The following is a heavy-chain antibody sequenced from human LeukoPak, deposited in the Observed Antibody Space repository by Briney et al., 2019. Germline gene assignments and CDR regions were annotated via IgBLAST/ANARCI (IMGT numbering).Heavy chain of an antibody. D-gene: IGHD6-6*01. CDR1: GYTFTSYG. Sequence: GASVKVSCKTSGYTFTSYGITWVRQAPGQGLEWMGWINCYNGNTKYEDSLQDRVIMTRDTSTSTVYMELRRLTSDDTAVYYCARDLGSSSYEPHYYYYYMDVWGKGTTVAV. J-gene: IGHJ6*03. CDR2: INCYNGNT. V-gene: IGHV1-18*01. CDR3: ARDLGSSSYEPHYYYYYMDV.